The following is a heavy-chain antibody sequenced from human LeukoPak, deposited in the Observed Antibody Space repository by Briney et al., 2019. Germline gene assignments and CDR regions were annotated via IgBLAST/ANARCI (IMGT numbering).Heavy chain of an antibody. J-gene: IGHJ4*02. Sequence: GGSLRLSCAASGFTVSSNYMSWVRQAPGKGLEWVSVIYSGGSTYYADSVKGRFTISRDNSKNTLYLQMNSLRAEDTAVYYCAREITMVRGVLDYWGQGTPVTVSS. CDR1: GFTVSSNY. D-gene: IGHD3-10*01. CDR2: IYSGGST. CDR3: AREITMVRGVLDY. V-gene: IGHV3-66*01.